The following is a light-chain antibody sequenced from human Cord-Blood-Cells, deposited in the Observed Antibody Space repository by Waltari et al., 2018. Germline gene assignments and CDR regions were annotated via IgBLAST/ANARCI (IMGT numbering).Light chain of an antibody. Sequence: QSALTQPPSASGSPGQSLTPPCTGSSRDVAGSNYLSWSQQHPGKAPQLMIYEVSKRPSGVPDRFSGSKSGNTASLTVSGLQAEDEADYYCSSYAGSNNLVFGGGTKLTVL. CDR3: SSYAGSNNLV. CDR1: SRDVAGSNY. CDR2: EVS. V-gene: IGLV2-8*01. J-gene: IGLJ3*02.